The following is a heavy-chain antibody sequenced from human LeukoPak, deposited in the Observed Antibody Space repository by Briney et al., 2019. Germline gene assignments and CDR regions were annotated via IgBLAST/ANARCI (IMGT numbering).Heavy chain of an antibody. V-gene: IGHV4-59*01. D-gene: IGHD2-2*01. CDR3: ARVDCISTSCPADY. CDR2: IYYSGST. J-gene: IGHJ4*02. CDR1: GGSISDYS. Sequence: SETLSLTCTVSGGSISDYSWSWIRQPPGKGLEWIGNIYYSGSTNYNPSLKSRVTISVDTSRNQFSLKLSSVTAADTAIYYCARVDCISTSCPADYWGQGTLVTVSS.